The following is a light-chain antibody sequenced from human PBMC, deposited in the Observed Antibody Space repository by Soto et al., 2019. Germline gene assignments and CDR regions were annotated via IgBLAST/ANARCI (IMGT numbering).Light chain of an antibody. CDR1: QGIGNY. J-gene: IGKJ4*01. Sequence: DIQMTHSPSSLSASIGDRVTITCRASQGIGNYLAWYQQKPGQVPKLLICDASTLQSGVPSRFSGSGSGREFTLTITNLQPEDAATYYCQRSNSALLTFGGGTKVEIK. CDR2: DAS. CDR3: QRSNSALLT. V-gene: IGKV1-27*01.